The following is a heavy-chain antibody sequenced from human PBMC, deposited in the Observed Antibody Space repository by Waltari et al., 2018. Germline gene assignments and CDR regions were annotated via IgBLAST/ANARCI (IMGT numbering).Heavy chain of an antibody. V-gene: IGHV3-53*01. J-gene: IGHJ4*02. CDR1: GFTVNNNY. Sequence: EVKLVESGGGLIQPGGSLRLSCAASGFTVNNNYMSWVRQAPGKGLEWVSVMYSDGGAYYADSVKGRFTISRDNSKNTGYLQMDSRRADDTAVYYCATPLTGRAYWGQGTLVTVSS. CDR2: MYSDGGA. CDR3: ATPLTGRAY.